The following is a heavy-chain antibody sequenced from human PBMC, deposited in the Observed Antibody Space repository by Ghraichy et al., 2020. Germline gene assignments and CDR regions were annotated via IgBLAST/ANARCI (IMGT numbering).Heavy chain of an antibody. CDR1: GFICTTCA. D-gene: IGHD6-19*01. Sequence: GGSLRLSCAVSGFICTTCAMHWVRQAPGKGLEWVSEISGSGARTYYAASVEGRFTISRDNSKNMVFLQMDRLSAEDTAVYYCAKSADVWLMQYFYGLDVWGQGTTVTV. CDR2: ISGSGART. V-gene: IGHV3-23*01. J-gene: IGHJ6*02. CDR3: AKSADVWLMQYFYGLDV.